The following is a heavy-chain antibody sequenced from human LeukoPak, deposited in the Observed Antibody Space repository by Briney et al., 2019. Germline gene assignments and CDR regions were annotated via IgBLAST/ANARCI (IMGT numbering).Heavy chain of an antibody. CDR1: GGSFSGYY. CDR2: INHSGST. CDR3: AKVLRLNHMLVQYYYYGVDV. D-gene: IGHD1-14*01. J-gene: IGHJ6*02. V-gene: IGHV4-34*01. Sequence: SETLSLTCAVYGGSFSGYYWSWIRQPPGKGLEWIGEINHSGSTNYNPSLKSRVTISVDTSKNQFSLKLSSVTAADTAVYYCAKVLRLNHMLVQYYYYGVDVWGQGTTVTVSS.